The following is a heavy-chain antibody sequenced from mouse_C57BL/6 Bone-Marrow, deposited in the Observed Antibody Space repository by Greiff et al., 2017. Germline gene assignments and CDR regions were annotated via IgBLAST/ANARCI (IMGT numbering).Heavy chain of an antibody. V-gene: IGHV1-50*01. CDR3: ARSGGYYAWFAY. Sequence: QVQLQQPGAELVKPGASVKLSCKASGYTFTSYWMQWVKQRPGQGLEWIGEIDPSDSYPNYNQKFKGKATLTVDTSSSTAYMQLSSLTSEDSAVYYCARSGGYYAWFAYWGQGTLVTVSA. CDR1: GYTFTSYW. D-gene: IGHD2-3*01. CDR2: IDPSDSYP. J-gene: IGHJ3*01.